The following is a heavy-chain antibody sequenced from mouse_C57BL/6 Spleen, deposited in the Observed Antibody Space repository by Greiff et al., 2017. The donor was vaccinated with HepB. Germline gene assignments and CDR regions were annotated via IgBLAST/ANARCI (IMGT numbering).Heavy chain of an antibody. V-gene: IGHV1-7*01. D-gene: IGHD1-1*01. CDR1: GYTFTSYW. CDR2: INPSSGYT. Sequence: LQESGAELAKPGASVKLSCKASGYTFTSYWMHWVKQRPGQGLEWIGYINPSSGYTKYNQKFKDKAALTADKSSSTAYMQLSSLTYEDSAVYYCARSDTTVVDYFDYWGQGTTLTVSS. CDR3: ARSDTTVVDYFDY. J-gene: IGHJ2*01.